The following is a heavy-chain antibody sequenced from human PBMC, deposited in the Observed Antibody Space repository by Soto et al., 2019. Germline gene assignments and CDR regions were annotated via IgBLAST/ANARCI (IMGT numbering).Heavy chain of an antibody. D-gene: IGHD2-2*01. Sequence: GASVKVSCKASGGTFSSYAISWVRQAPGQGLEWMGGIIPIFGTANYAQKFQGRVTITADESTSTAYMELSSLRSEDTAVYYCARAGCISTSCFAPHYYYYGMDVWGQGTTVTVSS. V-gene: IGHV1-69*13. CDR3: ARAGCISTSCFAPHYYYYGMDV. CDR2: IIPIFGTA. CDR1: GGTFSSYA. J-gene: IGHJ6*02.